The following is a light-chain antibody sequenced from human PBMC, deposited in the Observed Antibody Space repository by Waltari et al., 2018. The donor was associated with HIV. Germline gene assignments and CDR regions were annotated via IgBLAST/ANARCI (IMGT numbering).Light chain of an antibody. CDR2: GAS. CDR3: QQYSNWLLT. CDR1: QSLSSN. J-gene: IGKJ3*01. Sequence: EVVMTQSPATVSVSPGERATLSCRASQSLSSNLAWYQQKPGQAPRLLIYGASTRAIGVPARFSGSGSGTEFTLTISSLQSEDFAVYFCQQYSNWLLTFGPGTKVDI. V-gene: IGKV3-15*01.